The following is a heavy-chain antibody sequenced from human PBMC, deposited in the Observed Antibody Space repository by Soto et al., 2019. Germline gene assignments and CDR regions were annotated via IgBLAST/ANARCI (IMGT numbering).Heavy chain of an antibody. CDR2: IFYSGST. V-gene: IGHV4-39*01. Sequence: SETLSLTCSVSGGSIVDSSYYWGWIRQTPGKGLEWIGTIFYSGSTYYNPSLKSRVTISVDTSKNQFSLRLISVTAADTALYYCARRYGWLYFDYWGQGSLVTVSS. J-gene: IGHJ4*02. D-gene: IGHD6-19*01. CDR1: GGSIVDSSYY. CDR3: ARRYGWLYFDY.